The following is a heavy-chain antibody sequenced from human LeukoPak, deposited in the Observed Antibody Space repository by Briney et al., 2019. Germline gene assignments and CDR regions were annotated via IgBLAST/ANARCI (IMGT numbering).Heavy chain of an antibody. CDR3: IRGTAYYFDF. J-gene: IGHJ4*02. D-gene: IGHD5-18*01. CDR2: IRSKAYGATT. V-gene: IGHV3-49*04. Sequence: GGSLRLSCRTSGFTFDDYAMNWVRQAPGKGLEWGGLIRSKAYGATTEYAASVTGRFSISRDDSKSIVYLQMNSLTTEDTAVYYCIRGTAYYFDFWGQGTLVTVSS. CDR1: GFTFDDYA.